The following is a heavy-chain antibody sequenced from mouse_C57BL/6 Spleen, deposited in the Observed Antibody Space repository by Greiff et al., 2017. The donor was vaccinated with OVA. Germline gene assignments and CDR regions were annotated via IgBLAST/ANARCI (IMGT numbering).Heavy chain of an antibody. D-gene: IGHD2-2*01. CDR1: GFNIKDYY. CDR3: TYYGYDEDYFDY. J-gene: IGHJ2*01. V-gene: IGHV14-1*01. Sequence: VQLQQSGAELVRPGASVKLSCTASGFNIKDYYMHWVKQRPEQGLEWIGRIDPEDGGTDYAPKFQGKATMTADTSSNTAYLQLSSLTSEDTAVYYCTYYGYDEDYFDYWGQGTTLTVSS. CDR2: IDPEDGGT.